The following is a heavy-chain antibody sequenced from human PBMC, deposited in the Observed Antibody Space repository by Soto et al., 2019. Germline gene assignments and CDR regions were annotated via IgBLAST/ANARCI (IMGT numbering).Heavy chain of an antibody. CDR2: ISYDGSNK. Sequence: QVQLVESGGGVVQPGRSLRLSCAASGFTFSSYAMHWVRQAPGKGLEWVAVISYDGSNKYYADSVKGRFTISRDNSKNTLYLQMNSLRAEDTAVYYCARRPDGYSNAGYWGQGTLVTVSS. V-gene: IGHV3-30-3*01. D-gene: IGHD2-15*01. CDR1: GFTFSSYA. J-gene: IGHJ4*02. CDR3: ARRPDGYSNAGY.